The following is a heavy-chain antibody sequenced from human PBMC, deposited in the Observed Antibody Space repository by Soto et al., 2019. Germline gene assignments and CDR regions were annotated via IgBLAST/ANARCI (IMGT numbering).Heavy chain of an antibody. CDR1: GGTFSSYA. V-gene: IGHV1-69*13. CDR2: IIPIFGTA. Sequence: ASVKVSCKASGGTFSSYAISWVRQAPGQGLEWMGGIIPIFGTANYAQKFQGRVTITADESTSTAYMELSSLRSEDTAVYYCARGTLRFLEWFTTLFAPWGQGTLVTVSS. D-gene: IGHD3-3*01. J-gene: IGHJ5*02. CDR3: ARGTLRFLEWFTTLFAP.